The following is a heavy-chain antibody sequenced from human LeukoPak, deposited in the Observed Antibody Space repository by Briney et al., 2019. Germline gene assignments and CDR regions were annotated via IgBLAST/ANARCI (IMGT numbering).Heavy chain of an antibody. Sequence: TPETLSLTCAVSGGSISSSNWWSWVRQPPGKGLEWIGEIYHSGSTNYNPSLKSRVTISVDKSKNQFSLKLSSVTAADTAVYYCARDRIAAAGKLRPLRDYYYGMDVWGQGTTVTVSS. CDR3: ARDRIAAAGKLRPLRDYYYGMDV. D-gene: IGHD6-13*01. CDR1: GGSISSSNW. CDR2: IYHSGST. J-gene: IGHJ6*02. V-gene: IGHV4-4*03.